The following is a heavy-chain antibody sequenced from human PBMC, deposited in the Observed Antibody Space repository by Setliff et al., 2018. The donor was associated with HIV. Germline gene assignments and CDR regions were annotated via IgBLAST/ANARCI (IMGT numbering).Heavy chain of an antibody. D-gene: IGHD3-3*01. CDR2: IYTSGNT. J-gene: IGHJ6*03. V-gene: IGHV4-4*07. Sequence: SETLSLTCTVSGGPISSYYWSWIRQPAGKGLEWIGRIYTSGNTNYNPSLKSRVTMSVDTSKNQFSLNLSSVTAADTAVYYCARGSGYYYSNFYMDVWGKGTTVTVSS. CDR1: GGPISSYY. CDR3: ARGSGYYYSNFYMDV.